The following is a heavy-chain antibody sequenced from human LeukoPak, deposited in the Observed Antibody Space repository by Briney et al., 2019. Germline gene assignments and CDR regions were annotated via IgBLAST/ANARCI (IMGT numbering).Heavy chain of an antibody. J-gene: IGHJ6*03. V-gene: IGHV4-4*07. CDR2: IYTSGST. Sequence: SETLSLTCTVSGGSISSYYWSWIRQPAGKGLEWIGRIYTSGSTNYNPSLKSRVTMSVDTSKNQFSLKLSSVTAADTAVYYCARGEYYYDSSGYSGAKSYYYYYYYMDVWGKGTTVTVSS. CDR1: GGSISSYY. CDR3: ARGEYYYDSSGYSGAKSYYYYYYYMDV. D-gene: IGHD3-22*01.